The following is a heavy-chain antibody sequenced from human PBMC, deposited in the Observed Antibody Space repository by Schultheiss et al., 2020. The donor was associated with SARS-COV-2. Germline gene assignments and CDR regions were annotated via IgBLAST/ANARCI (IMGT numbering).Heavy chain of an antibody. J-gene: IGHJ6*02. CDR3: ARLQQLVPETEYYYYYYGMDV. CDR2: INHSGST. V-gene: IGHV4-38-2*02. CDR1: GYSISSGYY. D-gene: IGHD6-13*01. Sequence: SETLSLTCTVSGYSISSGYYWSWIRQPPGKGLEWIGEINHSGSTNYNPSLKSRVTISVDTSKNQFSLKLSSVTAADTAVYYCARLQQLVPETEYYYYYYGMDVWGQGTTVTVSS.